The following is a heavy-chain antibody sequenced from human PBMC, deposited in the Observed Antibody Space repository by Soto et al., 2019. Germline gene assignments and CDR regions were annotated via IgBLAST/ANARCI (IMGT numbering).Heavy chain of an antibody. CDR2: IYHSGST. CDR3: AGSDYYHNSGMDV. D-gene: IGHD3-22*01. Sequence: SESLCLSWTVTCGSIIIAGDCRSRLRQPPGKGLEWIGSIYHSGSTYYNPSLKSRVTISVDRSKNQFSLKLSSVTAADTAVYYCAGSDYYHNSGMDVSGQRITVTVSS. V-gene: IGHV4-30-2*01. CDR1: CGSIIIAGDC. J-gene: IGHJ6*02.